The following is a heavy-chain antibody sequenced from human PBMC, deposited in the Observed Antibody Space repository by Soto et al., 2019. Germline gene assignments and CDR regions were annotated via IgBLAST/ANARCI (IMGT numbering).Heavy chain of an antibody. D-gene: IGHD3-16*01. Sequence: GSLRLSCAASGFTFSSYAMSWVRQSPGKGLEWVSALSGSGGSTFYADSVKGRFTISRDNSKNTLYLQMNSLTAEDTAVYYCAISQDRGGRTTFIYWVQGTQVTVYS. J-gene: IGHJ4*02. CDR2: LSGSGGST. V-gene: IGHV3-23*01. CDR1: GFTFSSYA. CDR3: AISQDRGGRTTFIY.